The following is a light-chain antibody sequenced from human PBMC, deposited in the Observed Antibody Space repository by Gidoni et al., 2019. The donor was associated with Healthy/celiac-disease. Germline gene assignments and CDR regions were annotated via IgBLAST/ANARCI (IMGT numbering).Light chain of an antibody. Sequence: SGSSSNIGSNTVTWYQQLPGTAPKLLIYSNNQRPSGVPDRFSGSKSGTSASLAISGLQSEDEADYYCAAWDDSLNGVVFGGGTKLTVL. CDR3: AAWDDSLNGVV. CDR2: SNN. CDR1: SSNIGSNT. V-gene: IGLV1-44*01. J-gene: IGLJ2*01.